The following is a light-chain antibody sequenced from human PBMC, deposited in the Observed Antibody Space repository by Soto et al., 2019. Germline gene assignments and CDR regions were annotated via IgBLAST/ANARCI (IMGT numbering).Light chain of an antibody. CDR1: QSISNY. V-gene: IGKV1-39*01. CDR3: QQSYGTPLT. CDR2: AAS. J-gene: IGKJ4*01. Sequence: DMEMTQSPSSLSASVGDRVTITCRASQSISNYLNWYQQKPGKVPKLLIYAASSLQSGVPTRFRGSGSGTDFTLTINSLQPEDVATYYCQQSYGTPLTFGGGTKIEIK.